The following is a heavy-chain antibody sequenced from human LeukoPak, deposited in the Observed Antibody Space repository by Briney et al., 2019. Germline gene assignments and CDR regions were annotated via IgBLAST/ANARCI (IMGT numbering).Heavy chain of an antibody. V-gene: IGHV4-59*12. Sequence: SETLSLTCTVSGSSINNNFWTWIRRPPGKGLEWIGYIYSSGSANYNPSLKSRVIISGDTSKNQISLKLTSVTAADTAVYYCAREAFYWFDPWGQGTLVTVSS. CDR1: GSSINNNF. J-gene: IGHJ5*02. CDR3: AREAFYWFDP. CDR2: IYSSGSA.